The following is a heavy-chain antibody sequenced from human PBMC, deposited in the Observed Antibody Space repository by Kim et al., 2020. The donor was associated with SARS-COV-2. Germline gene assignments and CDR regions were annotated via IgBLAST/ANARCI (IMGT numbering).Heavy chain of an antibody. V-gene: IGHV3-53*01. CDR2: IYTGTTT. CDR1: GFSVSGNY. CDR3: ALGGLVGRTATWGFDP. Sequence: GGSLRLSCAASGFSVSGNYMIWVRQAPGKGLEWVSVIYTGTTTYYADSVKGRFTISRDISANTLYLHMNTLRVEDTAVYYCALGGLVGRTATWGFDPWGQGTLLTVSS. D-gene: IGHD2-15*01. J-gene: IGHJ5*02.